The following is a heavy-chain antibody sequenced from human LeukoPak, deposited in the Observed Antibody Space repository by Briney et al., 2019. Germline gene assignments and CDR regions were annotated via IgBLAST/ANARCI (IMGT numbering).Heavy chain of an antibody. CDR3: ARAYSSSSGRPFDY. J-gene: IGHJ4*02. Sequence: SETLSLTCSVSGGSISSHYWSWIRQPPGKELEWIGYIYYTGTTNYKPSLKSRVTISVDTSKNQFSPNLTSVTAADTAVYYCARAYSSSSGRPFDYWGQGTLVTVSS. V-gene: IGHV4-59*11. CDR1: GGSISSHY. CDR2: IYYTGTT. D-gene: IGHD6-6*01.